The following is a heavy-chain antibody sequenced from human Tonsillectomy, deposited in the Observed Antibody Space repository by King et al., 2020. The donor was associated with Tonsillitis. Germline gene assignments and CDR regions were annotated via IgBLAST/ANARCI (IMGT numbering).Heavy chain of an antibody. CDR1: GFSLSNARMG. D-gene: IGHD1-26*01. V-gene: IGHV2-26*01. CDR3: ARIQAIVGEADYYYGMDV. J-gene: IGHJ6*02. CDR2: IFSNDEK. Sequence: TLKESGPVLVKPTETLTLTCTVSGFSLSNARMGVSWIRQPPGKALEWLAHIFSNDEKSYSTSLKSRLTISKDTSKSQVVLTMTNMDPVDTATYYCARIQAIVGEADYYYGMDVWGQGTTVTVSS.